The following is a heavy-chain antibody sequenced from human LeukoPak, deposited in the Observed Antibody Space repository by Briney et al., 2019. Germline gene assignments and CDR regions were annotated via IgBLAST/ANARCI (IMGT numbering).Heavy chain of an antibody. D-gene: IGHD1-26*01. CDR1: GFTFSSYW. CDR2: INSDGSST. CDR3: ARRGGSYTDYYFDY. V-gene: IGHV3-74*01. Sequence: PGGSLRLSCAASGFTFSSYWMHWVRQAPGKGLVWVSRINSDGSSTSYADSVKGRFTISRDNVKKLLYLQMNSLRAEDTAVYYCARRGGSYTDYYFDYWGQGTLVTVSS. J-gene: IGHJ4*02.